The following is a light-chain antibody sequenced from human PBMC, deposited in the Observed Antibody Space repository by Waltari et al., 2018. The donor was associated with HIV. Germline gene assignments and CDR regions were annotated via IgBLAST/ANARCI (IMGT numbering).Light chain of an antibody. Sequence: SYELTQPTSVSVSPGQTAIITCSGDNFGEKFASCYQQKPGQSPVLVNFQDKKRPSGIPERFSASNSGNRATLTISGTQALDEADYYCQVWDTSAARYVFGTGTKVTVL. V-gene: IGLV3-1*01. CDR3: QVWDTSAARYV. J-gene: IGLJ1*01. CDR2: QDK. CDR1: NFGEKF.